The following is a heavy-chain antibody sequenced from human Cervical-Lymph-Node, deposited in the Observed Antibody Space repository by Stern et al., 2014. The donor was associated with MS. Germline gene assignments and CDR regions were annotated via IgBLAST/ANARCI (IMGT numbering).Heavy chain of an antibody. CDR1: GFTFSSYA. D-gene: IGHD5-18*01. Sequence: EVQLVESGGGLVQPGGSLRLSCAASGFTFSSYAMSWVRQAPGKGLEWVSAISGSGGSTYYADSVKGRFPISRDNSKNTLYLQMNSLRAEDTAVYYCARAGFSYGYSRVSRHSLDYWGQGTLVAVSS. J-gene: IGHJ4*02. CDR2: ISGSGGST. CDR3: ARAGFSYGYSRVSRHSLDY. V-gene: IGHV3-23*04.